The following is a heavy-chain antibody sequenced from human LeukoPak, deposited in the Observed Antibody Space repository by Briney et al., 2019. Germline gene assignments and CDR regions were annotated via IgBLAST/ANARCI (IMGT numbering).Heavy chain of an antibody. D-gene: IGHD6-19*01. J-gene: IGHJ4*02. CDR3: ARGTRIAVAGHYFDY. CDR1: GGTFSSYT. CDR2: IIPILGIA. V-gene: IGHV1-69*02. Sequence: SVKVSCKASGGTFSSYTISWVRQAPGQGLEWMGRIIPILGIANCAQKFQGRVTITADKSTSTAYMELSSLRSEDTAVYYCARGTRIAVAGHYFDYWGQGTLVTVSS.